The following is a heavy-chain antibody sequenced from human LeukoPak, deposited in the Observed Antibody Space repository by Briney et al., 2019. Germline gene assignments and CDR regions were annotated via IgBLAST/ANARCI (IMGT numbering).Heavy chain of an antibody. CDR3: AGSYYYDSSGYSRRPDPFDY. D-gene: IGHD3-22*01. V-gene: IGHV4-59*08. CDR2: IYYSGST. J-gene: IGHJ4*02. CDR1: GGSISSYY. Sequence: SETLSLTCTVSGGSISSYYWSWIRQPPGKGQEWIGYIYYSGSTNYNPSLKSRVTISVDTSKNQFSLKLSSVTAADTAVYYCAGSYYYDSSGYSRRPDPFDYWGQGTLVTVSS.